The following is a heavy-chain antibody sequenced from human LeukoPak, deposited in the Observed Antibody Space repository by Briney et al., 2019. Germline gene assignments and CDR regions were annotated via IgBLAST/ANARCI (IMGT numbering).Heavy chain of an antibody. CDR3: NLAVGSYYYYMDV. D-gene: IGHD6-19*01. J-gene: IGHJ6*03. V-gene: IGHV3-48*01. CDR2: ISSSSSTI. CDR1: GFAFSSYS. Sequence: PGGSLRLSCAASGFAFSSYSMNWVRQAPGKGLEWVSYISSSSSTIYYADSVKGRFTISRDNAKNSLYLQMNSLRAEDTAVYYCNLAVGSYYYYMDVWGKGTTVTISS.